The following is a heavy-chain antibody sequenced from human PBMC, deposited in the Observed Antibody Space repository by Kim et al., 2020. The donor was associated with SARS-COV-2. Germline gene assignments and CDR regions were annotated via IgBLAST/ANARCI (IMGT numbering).Heavy chain of an antibody. J-gene: IGHJ4*02. CDR3: AREPQGDY. Sequence: GSTNYYPSLKERVPISVHTSKNQFSLKLSSVTAADTAVYYCAREPQGDYWGQGTLVTVSS. V-gene: IGHV4-34*01. CDR2: GST.